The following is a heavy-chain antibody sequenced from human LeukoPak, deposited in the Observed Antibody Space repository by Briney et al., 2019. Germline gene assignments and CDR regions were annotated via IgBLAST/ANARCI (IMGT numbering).Heavy chain of an antibody. CDR1: GGSVSSGSYY. Sequence: SETLPLTCTVSGGSVSSGSYYWSWIRQPPGKGLEWIGYIYYSGSTNYNPSLKSRVTISVDTSKNQFSLKLSSVTAADTAVYYCARVIQQLGLYNWFDPWGQGTLVTVSS. D-gene: IGHD6-13*01. CDR3: ARVIQQLGLYNWFDP. V-gene: IGHV4-61*01. CDR2: IYYSGST. J-gene: IGHJ5*02.